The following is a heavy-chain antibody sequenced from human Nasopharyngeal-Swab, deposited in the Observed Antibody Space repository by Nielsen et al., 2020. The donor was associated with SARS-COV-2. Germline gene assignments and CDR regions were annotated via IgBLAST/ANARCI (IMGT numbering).Heavy chain of an antibody. CDR1: GGSFSGYY. D-gene: IGHD5-18*01. V-gene: IGHV4-34*01. Sequence: SETLSLTCAVYGGSFSGYYWRWIRQPPGKGLEWIGEINHSGSTNYNPSLKSRVTISVDTSKNQFSLKLSSVTAADTAVYYCAGGLGYSHGYSVWFDPWGQGTLVTVSS. CDR2: INHSGST. CDR3: AGGLGYSHGYSVWFDP. J-gene: IGHJ5*02.